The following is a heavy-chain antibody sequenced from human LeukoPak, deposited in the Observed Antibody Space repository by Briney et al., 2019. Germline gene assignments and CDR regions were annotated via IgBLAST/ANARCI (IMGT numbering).Heavy chain of an antibody. CDR2: IYYSGMT. Sequence: SETLSLTCTVSAGSFISSSHHWGWIRQPPGEGLEWIASIYYSGMTYYNTSLKSRVTISVDTSQNQFSLKLRSVTAADTAVYYCARQKGNNLWAFDVWGQGTMVTVSS. CDR1: AGSFISSSHH. D-gene: IGHD3-16*01. J-gene: IGHJ3*01. CDR3: ARQKGNNLWAFDV. V-gene: IGHV4-39*01.